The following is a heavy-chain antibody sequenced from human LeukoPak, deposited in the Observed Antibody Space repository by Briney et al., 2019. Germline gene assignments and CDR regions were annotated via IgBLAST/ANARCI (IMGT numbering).Heavy chain of an antibody. D-gene: IGHD4-17*01. CDR3: AHSGTTVTTSAEYFHH. V-gene: IGHV2-5*02. Sequence: SGATLVKPTQTLTLTCTFSGFSLSTSGVGVGWIRQSPGKALEWLALIYWDDDKRYSPSLKSRLTITKDTSKNQVVLIMTNMDPVDTATYYCAHSGTTVTTSAEYFHHWGQGTPVTVSS. J-gene: IGHJ1*01. CDR1: GFSLSTSGVG. CDR2: IYWDDDK.